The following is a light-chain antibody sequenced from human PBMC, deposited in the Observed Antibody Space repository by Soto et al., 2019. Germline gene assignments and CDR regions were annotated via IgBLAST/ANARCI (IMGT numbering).Light chain of an antibody. V-gene: IGKV3-11*01. CDR3: QQRSNR. Sequence: EIVLTQSPATLSLSPGERATLSCRASQSVSSYLAWYQQKPGQAPRLLIYDASNRATGIPARFSGSGSGTDFTLTISSLEPEDFAVYYCQQRSNRFGQGTRPEIK. CDR2: DAS. J-gene: IGKJ5*01. CDR1: QSVSSY.